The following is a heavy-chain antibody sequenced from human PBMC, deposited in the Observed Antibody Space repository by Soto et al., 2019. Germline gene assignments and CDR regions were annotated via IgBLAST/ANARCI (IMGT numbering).Heavy chain of an antibody. CDR3: ARQGRWTTVPYYYYYYMDV. J-gene: IGHJ6*03. V-gene: IGHV5-51*01. CDR1: GYSVTSYW. CDR2: IYPGDSDT. Sequence: GASLKISCKGSGYSVTSYWIGWVRQMPGKGLEWMGIIYPGDSDTRYSLSFQGQVTISADKSISTAYLQWSRLKASDTAMYYCARQGRWTTVPYYYYYYMDVWGKGTTVTVSS. D-gene: IGHD4-17*01.